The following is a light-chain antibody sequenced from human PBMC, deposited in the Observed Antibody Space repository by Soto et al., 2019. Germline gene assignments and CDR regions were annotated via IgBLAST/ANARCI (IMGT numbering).Light chain of an antibody. V-gene: IGLV2-11*01. J-gene: IGLJ3*02. CDR2: DVS. CDR1: SSDVGGYNY. CDR3: CSYAGSYTFHWV. Sequence: QSALTQPRSVSGSPGQSVTISCTGTSSDVGGYNYVSWYQQHPGKAPKLMIYDVSKRPSGVPDRFSGSKSGNTASLTISGLQAEDEDDYYCCSYAGSYTFHWVFGGGTKLTVL.